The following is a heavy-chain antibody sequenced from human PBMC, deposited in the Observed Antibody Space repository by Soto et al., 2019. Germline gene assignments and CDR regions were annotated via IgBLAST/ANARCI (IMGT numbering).Heavy chain of an antibody. D-gene: IGHD6-13*01. CDR1: GFTVSGMY. Sequence: EVQLVESGGGLVQPGGSLRLSCVVSGFTVSGMYMSWVRQAPGKGLEWVSLLYSDDSTYYADSVKGRLTISRDNSKNTLFLQMNSLTAEATAVYSCARVDTLTAAVDYWGQGTLVTVSS. CDR2: LYSDDST. J-gene: IGHJ4*02. V-gene: IGHV3-66*01. CDR3: ARVDTLTAAVDY.